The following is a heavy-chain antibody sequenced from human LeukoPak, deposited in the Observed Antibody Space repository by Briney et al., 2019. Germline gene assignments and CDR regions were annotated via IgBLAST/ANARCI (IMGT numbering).Heavy chain of an antibody. Sequence: GGSLRLSCAASGFTVNSNYMSWVRQAPGKGLEWVSVIYSGGSTYYTDSVKGRFTISRDNSKNTVYLQMNSLRAEDTAVYYCAIHDYLVYWGQGTLVTVSS. V-gene: IGHV3-53*01. CDR1: GFTVNSNY. CDR2: IYSGGST. J-gene: IGHJ4*02. CDR3: AIHDYLVY.